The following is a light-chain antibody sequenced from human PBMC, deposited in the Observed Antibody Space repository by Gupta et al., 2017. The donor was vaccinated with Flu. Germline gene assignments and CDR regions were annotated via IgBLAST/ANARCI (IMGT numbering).Light chain of an antibody. Sequence: GQTARITCSGDALPKQYAYWYQQKPGQAPVLVIYKDSERPSGIPERFSGSSSGTTVTLTISGVQAEDEADYYCQSVDSSGTYWVFGGGTKLTVL. CDR2: KDS. CDR1: ALPKQY. J-gene: IGLJ3*02. V-gene: IGLV3-25*03. CDR3: QSVDSSGTYWV.